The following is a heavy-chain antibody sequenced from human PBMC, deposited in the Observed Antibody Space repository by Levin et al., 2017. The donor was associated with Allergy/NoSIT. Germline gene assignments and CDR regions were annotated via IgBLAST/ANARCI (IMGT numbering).Heavy chain of an antibody. CDR2: INPNSGAT. V-gene: IGHV1-2*02. CDR3: ARDRLKVGTRYPYYYYGMAV. CDR1: GYTFTDYY. Sequence: GESLKISCKASGYTFTDYYMHWVRQAPGQGLEWMGWINPNSGATNYAQKFQGRVTMTRDTSISTAYMELSRLASDDTAVYYCARDRLKVGTRYPYYYYGMAVWGQGTTVTVSS. J-gene: IGHJ6*02. D-gene: IGHD1-26*01.